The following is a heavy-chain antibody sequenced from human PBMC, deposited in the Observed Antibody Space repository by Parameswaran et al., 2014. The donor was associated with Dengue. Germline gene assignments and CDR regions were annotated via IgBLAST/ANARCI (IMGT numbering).Heavy chain of an antibody. CDR2: INHSGST. CDR3: ARGPAVYYYYGMDV. V-gene: IGHV4-34*01. J-gene: IGHJ6*02. Sequence: VRQAPGKGLEWIGEINHSGSTNYNPSLKSRVTISVDTSKNQFSLKLSSVTAADTAVYYCARGPAVYYYYGMDVWGQGDHGHRLL.